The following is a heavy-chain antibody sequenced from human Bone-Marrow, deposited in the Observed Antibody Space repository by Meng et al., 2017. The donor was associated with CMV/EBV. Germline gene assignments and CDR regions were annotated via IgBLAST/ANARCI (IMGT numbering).Heavy chain of an antibody. V-gene: IGHV1-69*10. CDR3: ARVRYGDYYGMDV. CDR1: GYTFTSYG. Sequence: SVKVSCKASGYTFTSYGISWVRQAPGQGLEWMGGIIPILGIANYAQKFQGRVTITADKSTSTAYMELRSLRSDDTAVYYCARVRYGDYYGMDVWGQGTTVTVSS. CDR2: IIPILGIA. J-gene: IGHJ6*02. D-gene: IGHD4-17*01.